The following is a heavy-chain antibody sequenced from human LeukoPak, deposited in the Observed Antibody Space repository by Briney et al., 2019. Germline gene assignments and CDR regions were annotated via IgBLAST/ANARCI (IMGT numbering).Heavy chain of an antibody. D-gene: IGHD6-6*01. Sequence: GGSLRLSCAASGLTFSNYAMSWVRQAPGKGLEWVSDVSGGGGGTFYADSVKGRFTTSRDNFKNTLYLEMNSLRAEDTAVYYCAKDFWAARPGYLDYWGQGTLVTVSS. CDR1: GLTFSNYA. CDR2: VSGGGGGT. V-gene: IGHV3-23*01. J-gene: IGHJ4*02. CDR3: AKDFWAARPGYLDY.